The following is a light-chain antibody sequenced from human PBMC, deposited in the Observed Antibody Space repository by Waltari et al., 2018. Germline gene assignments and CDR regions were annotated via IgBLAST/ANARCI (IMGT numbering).Light chain of an antibody. CDR1: QAISND. CDR2: AAS. V-gene: IGKV1-17*01. CDR3: LQHNTYPRT. J-gene: IGKJ1*01. Sequence: DIQMTQSPSSLSAPVGDTVTITCRASQAISNDLNWFQQEPGKAPKLLFYAASSLESGVPSSFGGSGSGTDFTLTISSLQPEDFAVYYCLQHNTYPRTFGRGTKVEIK.